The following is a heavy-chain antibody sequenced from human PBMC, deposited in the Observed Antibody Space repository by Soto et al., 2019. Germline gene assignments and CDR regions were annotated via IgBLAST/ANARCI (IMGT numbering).Heavy chain of an antibody. CDR1: GGSLRSFY. CDR3: ARRWGRTFDY. Sequence: PSGTPSLTLTVSGGSLRSFYWGWVRQPPGKGLEWIGYIYYSGSTNYNPSLKSRVTISVDTSKNQFSLKLSSVTAADTAVYYCARRWGRTFDYWGQGTLVTVSS. J-gene: IGHJ4*02. CDR2: IYYSGST. V-gene: IGHV4-59*08. D-gene: IGHD7-27*01.